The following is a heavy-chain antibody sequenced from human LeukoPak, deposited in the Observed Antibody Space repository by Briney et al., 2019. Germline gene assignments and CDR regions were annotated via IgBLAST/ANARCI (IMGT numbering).Heavy chain of an antibody. Sequence: SYTQSLTCAVYGGSFSGYYWSWIRQPPAKGLKWIGEINHSGSTNYNPSLKSRVTISVDTSKNQFSLKLSSVTAADTAVYYCARGRLQWLVRSGGYYFDYWGQGTLVTVSS. V-gene: IGHV4-34*01. D-gene: IGHD6-19*01. CDR1: GGSFSGYY. CDR2: INHSGST. CDR3: ARGRLQWLVRSGGYYFDY. J-gene: IGHJ4*02.